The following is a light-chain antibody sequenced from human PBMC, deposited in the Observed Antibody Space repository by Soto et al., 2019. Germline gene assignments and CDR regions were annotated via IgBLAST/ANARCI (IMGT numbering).Light chain of an antibody. CDR2: RTS. CDR3: QHTYITIS. J-gene: IGKJ4*01. V-gene: IGKV1-39*01. Sequence: DIQVTQSPSSLSASVGDRVTISCRASQNISTYLHWFQQRPGGAPKLLISRTSNLEIAVPSRFGGSGSGTDFTLTISDLQAEDSASYYCQHTYITISFGGGTKVDIK. CDR1: QNISTY.